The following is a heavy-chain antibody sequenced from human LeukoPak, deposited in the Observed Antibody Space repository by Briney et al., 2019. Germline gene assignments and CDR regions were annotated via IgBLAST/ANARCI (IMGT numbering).Heavy chain of an antibody. CDR3: ARSGTYYYDSSGYSPWHYFDY. D-gene: IGHD3-22*01. V-gene: IGHV1-46*01. J-gene: IGHJ4*02. CDR2: INPSGGST. CDR1: GYTFTSYY. Sequence: ASVKVSCKASGYTFTSYYMHWVRQAPGQGLEWMGIINPSGGSTSYAQKFQGRVTMTRDMSTSTAYMELSSLRSEDTAVYYCARSGTYYYDSSGYSPWHYFDYWGQGTLVTVSS.